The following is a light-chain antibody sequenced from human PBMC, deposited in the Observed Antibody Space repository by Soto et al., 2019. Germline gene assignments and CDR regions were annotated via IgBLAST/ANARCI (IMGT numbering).Light chain of an antibody. CDR2: GAS. CDR3: QQYSEWPIT. V-gene: IGKV3-15*01. Sequence: EIVLTQSPATVPVSPGERATLSCRASQSVDSDLAWYQQKPGQAPRLLIYGASTRASGISARFSGSGSGTEFTLTISSLQSEDFTIYYCQQYSEWPITFGQGTRLENK. CDR1: QSVDSD. J-gene: IGKJ5*01.